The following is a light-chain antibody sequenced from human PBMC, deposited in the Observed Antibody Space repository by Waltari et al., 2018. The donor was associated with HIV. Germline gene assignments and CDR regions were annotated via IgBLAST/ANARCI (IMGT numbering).Light chain of an antibody. CDR1: SSNIGAGYD. CDR2: GDS. CDR3: QSYDSSLSGFWV. V-gene: IGLV1-40*01. Sequence: QSVLTQPPSVSGAPGQRVTISCTGHSSNIGAGYDVPGYQQLPGIAPKLLIYGDSNRPSGVPDRSSGSKSGTSASLAITGLQAEDEADYYCQSYDSSLSGFWVFGGGTKLTVL. J-gene: IGLJ3*02.